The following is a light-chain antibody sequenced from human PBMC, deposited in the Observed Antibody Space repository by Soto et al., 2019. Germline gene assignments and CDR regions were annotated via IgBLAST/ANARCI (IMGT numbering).Light chain of an antibody. CDR2: EAS. V-gene: IGKV1-27*01. J-gene: IGKJ1*01. Sequence: DIQMTQSPSSLSASVGDRVTITCRASQGIRHYLAWYQQKQGKVPKILIYEASNLQSGVPSRFRGGGSGTEFTLTISRLQPEDVATYYCQNFDSDPQTFGQGTKVDIK. CDR1: QGIRHY. CDR3: QNFDSDPQT.